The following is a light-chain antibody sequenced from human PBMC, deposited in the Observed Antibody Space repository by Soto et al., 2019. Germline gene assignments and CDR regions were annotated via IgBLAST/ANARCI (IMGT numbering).Light chain of an antibody. CDR3: QQYNTFWT. Sequence: IQGTQCPSTLSASVRYRVTITVRASQTISSWLAWYQQKPGKDPKLLIYDVSSLESGVPSRFSGSGSGTEFTLTISSLQPDDFATYYCQQYNTFWTFGQGTKVDI. CDR2: DVS. V-gene: IGKV1-5*01. J-gene: IGKJ1*01. CDR1: QTISSW.